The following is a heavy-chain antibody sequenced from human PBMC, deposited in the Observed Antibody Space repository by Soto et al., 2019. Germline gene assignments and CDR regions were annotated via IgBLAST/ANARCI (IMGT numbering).Heavy chain of an antibody. V-gene: IGHV4-31*03. CDR1: GGSISSGGYY. CDR2: IYYSGST. Sequence: QVQLQESGPGLVKPSQTLSLTCTVSGGSISSGGYYWSWIRQHPGKGLEWIGYIYYSGSTYYNPSLKSRVNISVDTSMNQCSPEMSSVTAADTAVYYCARGGYYDSSGYYVYWGQGTLVTVSS. CDR3: ARGGYYDSSGYYVY. J-gene: IGHJ4*02. D-gene: IGHD3-22*01.